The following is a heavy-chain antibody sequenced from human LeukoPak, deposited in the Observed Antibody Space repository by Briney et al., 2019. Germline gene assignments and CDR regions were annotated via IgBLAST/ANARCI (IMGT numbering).Heavy chain of an antibody. Sequence: GGSLRLSCAASGFTFSSYAMSWVRQAPGKGLEWVSAISGSGGSTYYADSGKGRFTISRDNSKNTLYLQMNSLRAEDTAVYYCAKAFWSGYYYGMDVWGQGTTVTVSS. D-gene: IGHD3-3*01. CDR1: GFTFSSYA. CDR3: AKAFWSGYYYGMDV. CDR2: ISGSGGST. V-gene: IGHV3-23*01. J-gene: IGHJ6*02.